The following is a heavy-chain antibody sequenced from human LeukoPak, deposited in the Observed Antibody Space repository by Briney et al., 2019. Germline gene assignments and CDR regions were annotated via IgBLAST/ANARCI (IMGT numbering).Heavy chain of an antibody. CDR2: ISGSGGST. V-gene: IGHV3-23*01. CDR1: GSTFSSYA. Sequence: GGSLRLPCAASGSTFSSYAMSWVRQAPGKGLEWVSAISGSGGSTYYADSVKGRFTISRDNSKNTLYLQMNSLRAEDTAVYYCAKDSFQWLLTLDYWGQGTLVTVSS. J-gene: IGHJ4*02. D-gene: IGHD6-19*01. CDR3: AKDSFQWLLTLDY.